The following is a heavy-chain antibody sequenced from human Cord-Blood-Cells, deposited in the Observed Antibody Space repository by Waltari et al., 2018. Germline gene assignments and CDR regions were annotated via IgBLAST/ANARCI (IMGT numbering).Heavy chain of an antibody. Sequence: QLQLQESGPGLVKPSETLSLTCTVSGGSISSSSYYWGWIRQPPGKGLEWIGSIYYSGGTYYNPSLKSRVTISVDTSKNHFSLKLSSVTAADTAVYYCARGYYDSSGYYNWFDPWGQGTLVTVSS. V-gene: IGHV4-39*01. J-gene: IGHJ5*02. D-gene: IGHD3-22*01. CDR1: GGSISSSSYY. CDR3: ARGYYDSSGYYNWFDP. CDR2: IYYSGGT.